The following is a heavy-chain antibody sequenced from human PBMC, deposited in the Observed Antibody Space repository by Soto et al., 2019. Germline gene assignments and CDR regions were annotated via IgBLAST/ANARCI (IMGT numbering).Heavy chain of an antibody. D-gene: IGHD3-9*01. CDR2: INDRGSI. V-gene: IGHV4-34*01. J-gene: IGHJ2*01. CDR3: ARESHDILTGPPWVWYFDL. Sequence: QVQLQQWGAGPLRPLETLSLTCGVSGGSFSGYYWAWXRXSXXXXLXRIGEINDRGSINYNPSLKSRVSISVDTSKNHYYLNLRSVTAADTAVYYCARESHDILTGPPWVWYFDLWGRGTLVTVSS. CDR1: GGSFSGYY.